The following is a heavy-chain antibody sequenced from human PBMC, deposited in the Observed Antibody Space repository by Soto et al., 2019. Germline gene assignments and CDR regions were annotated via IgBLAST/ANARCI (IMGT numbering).Heavy chain of an antibody. V-gene: IGHV3-15*01. Sequence: PGGSLRLSCAASGFTFSNAWMSWVRQAPGKGLEWVGRIKSKTDGGTTDYAAPVKGRFTISRDDSKNTLYLQMNSLKTEDTAVYYCTTDSSFWTGTTLGMDAWGQGTTVTVSS. D-gene: IGHD1-1*01. CDR3: TTDSSFWTGTTLGMDA. CDR1: GFTFSNAW. CDR2: IKSKTDGGTT. J-gene: IGHJ6*02.